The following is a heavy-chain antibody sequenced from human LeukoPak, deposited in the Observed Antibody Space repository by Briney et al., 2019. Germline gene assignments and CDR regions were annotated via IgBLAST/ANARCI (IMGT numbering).Heavy chain of an antibody. CDR2: IYSDGGT. CDR3: ARELREHGAFDI. D-gene: IGHD1-26*01. J-gene: IGHJ3*02. Sequence: GGSLRLSCAASGFTFSSYGMHWVRQAPGKGLEWVSEIYSDGGTYNAASVKGRFSISRDNSKNTVYLQMNSLRAEDTAVYYCARELREHGAFDIWGQGTMVTVSS. V-gene: IGHV3-53*01. CDR1: GFTFSSYG.